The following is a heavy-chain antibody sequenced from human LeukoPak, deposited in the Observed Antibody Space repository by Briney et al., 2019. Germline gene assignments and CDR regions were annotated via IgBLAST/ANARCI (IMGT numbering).Heavy chain of an antibody. CDR3: ARIVGGLFWFGESKAPS. Sequence: PSETLSLTCAVYGGSFIGYYWSWIRQPPGKGLEWIGEINHSGSTNYNPSLKSRVTISVDTSKNQFSLKLNSVTAADTAVYYCARIVGGLFWFGESKAPSWGQGTLVTVSS. CDR2: INHSGST. J-gene: IGHJ5*02. V-gene: IGHV4-34*01. CDR1: GGSFIGYY. D-gene: IGHD3-10*01.